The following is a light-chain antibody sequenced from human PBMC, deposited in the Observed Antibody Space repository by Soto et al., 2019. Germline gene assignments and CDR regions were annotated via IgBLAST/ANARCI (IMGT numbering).Light chain of an antibody. Sequence: EIVLTQSPATLSLSPGESATLSCRASQRVASSHIAWYRQKPGQAPRLLIYGAFNRATGIPARFSGSGSGTDFTLTISSLEPEDSAVYYCQQRNVWPPVTFGQGTRLEI. J-gene: IGKJ5*01. CDR1: QRVASSH. CDR2: GAF. V-gene: IGKV3-11*01. CDR3: QQRNVWPPVT.